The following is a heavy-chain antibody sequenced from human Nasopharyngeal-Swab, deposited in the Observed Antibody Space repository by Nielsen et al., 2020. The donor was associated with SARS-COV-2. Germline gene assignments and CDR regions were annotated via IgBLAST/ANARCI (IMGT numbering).Heavy chain of an antibody. CDR2: ISAHNGNT. CDR1: GYTFTSYG. D-gene: IGHD3-22*01. Sequence: ASVKVSCKASGYTFTSYGINWVRQAPGQGLEWMGWISAHNGNTKYQEKLQGRVTMTTDTSRSTAYMELRSLRSDDTAVYYCASGGYYDSSGYFPDFWGQGTMVTVSS. J-gene: IGHJ3*01. CDR3: ASGGYYDSSGYFPDF. V-gene: IGHV1-18*04.